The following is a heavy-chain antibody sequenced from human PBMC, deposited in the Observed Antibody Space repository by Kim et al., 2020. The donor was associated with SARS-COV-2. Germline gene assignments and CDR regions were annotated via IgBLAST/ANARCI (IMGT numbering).Heavy chain of an antibody. Sequence: KGRFTISRDNSKNTLYLQMNSLRAEDTAVYYCATWRDYYDSSGYYRNFDYWGQGTLVTVSS. V-gene: IGHV3-30*03. J-gene: IGHJ4*02. D-gene: IGHD3-22*01. CDR3: ATWRDYYDSSGYYRNFDY.